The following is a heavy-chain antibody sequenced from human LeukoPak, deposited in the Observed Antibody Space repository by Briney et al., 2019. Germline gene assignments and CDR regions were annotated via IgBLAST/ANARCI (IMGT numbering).Heavy chain of an antibody. CDR3: ARDSTYYYDSGSSGPHYFDN. J-gene: IGHJ4*02. CDR2: ISSGGTDE. CDR1: GFTFSRYA. D-gene: IGHD3-10*01. Sequence: GRSLRLSCAASGFTFSRYAMHWVRQAPGKGLEWVSLISSGGTDEYYADSVKGRFTISSDNSKNTLYLQLNSLRAEDTAVYYCARDSTYYYDSGSSGPHYFDNWGQGTLVTVSS. V-gene: IGHV3-30*01.